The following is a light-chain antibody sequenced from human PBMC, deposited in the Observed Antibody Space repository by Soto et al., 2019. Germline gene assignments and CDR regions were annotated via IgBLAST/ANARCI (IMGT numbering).Light chain of an antibody. CDR3: QTWGTGIRV. CDR1: SGHSSYA. Sequence: QLVLTQSPSASASLGASVKFICTLSSGHSSYAIAWHQQQPEKGPRYLMKINCDGSHSKGDGIPDRFSGSSSGAERYLTISSLQSEDEADYYCQTWGTGIRVFGTGTKVTVL. V-gene: IGLV4-69*01. CDR2: INCDGSH. J-gene: IGLJ1*01.